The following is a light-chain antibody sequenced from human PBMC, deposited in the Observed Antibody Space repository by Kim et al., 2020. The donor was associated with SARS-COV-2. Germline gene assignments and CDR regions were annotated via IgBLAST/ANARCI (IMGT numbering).Light chain of an antibody. Sequence: DIQMTQSPSSLSASVGDRVTITCRASQSITNYLNWYQQTPGKAPELLIYAASNLQSGVPSRFSGSGSGTDFTLTISSLQPEDFATYYCQQSYSTPRTCGQGTKVDIK. CDR3: QQSYSTPRT. V-gene: IGKV1-39*01. J-gene: IGKJ1*01. CDR2: AAS. CDR1: QSITNY.